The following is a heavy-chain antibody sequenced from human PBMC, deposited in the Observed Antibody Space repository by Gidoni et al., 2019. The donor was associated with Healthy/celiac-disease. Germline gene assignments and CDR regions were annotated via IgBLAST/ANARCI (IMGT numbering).Heavy chain of an antibody. J-gene: IGHJ6*03. CDR2: NSVSCVST. CDR3: AKPLLGGVKYYYYYYMDV. D-gene: IGHD3-10*01. Sequence: EVQLLESGGGLVQPGGSLRLSCAASGFTFSSYAMSWVRQAPGKGLEWVSANSVSCVSTYYADSVKGRFTISRDNSKNTLYLQMNSLRAEDTAVYYCAKPLLGGVKYYYYYYMDVWGKGTTVTVSS. V-gene: IGHV3-23*01. CDR1: GFTFSSYA.